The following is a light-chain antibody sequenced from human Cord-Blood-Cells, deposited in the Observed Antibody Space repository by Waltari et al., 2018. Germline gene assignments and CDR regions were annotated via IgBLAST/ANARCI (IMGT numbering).Light chain of an antibody. CDR1: QSVRSSY. V-gene: IGKV3-20*01. Sequence: EIVLTQSPGTLPLSLGERATLSCRASQSVRSSYLAWYQQKPGQAPRLLIYGASSRATGIPDRFSGSGSGTDFTLTISRLEPEDFAVYYCQQYGSSPPTFGQGTKVEIK. CDR2: GAS. J-gene: IGKJ1*01. CDR3: QQYGSSPPT.